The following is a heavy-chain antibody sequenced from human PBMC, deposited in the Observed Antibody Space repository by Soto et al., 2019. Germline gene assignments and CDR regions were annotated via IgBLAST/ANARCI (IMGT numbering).Heavy chain of an antibody. CDR3: ARVDYYDSSGYNQIGDY. V-gene: IGHV3-30-3*01. CDR2: ISYDGSNK. J-gene: IGHJ4*02. Sequence: AGGSLRLSCAASGFTFSSYAMHWVRQAPGKGLEWVAVISYDGSNKYYADSVKGRFTISRDNSKNTLYLQMNSLRAEDTAVYYCARVDYYDSSGYNQIGDYWGQGTLVTVSS. CDR1: GFTFSSYA. D-gene: IGHD3-22*01.